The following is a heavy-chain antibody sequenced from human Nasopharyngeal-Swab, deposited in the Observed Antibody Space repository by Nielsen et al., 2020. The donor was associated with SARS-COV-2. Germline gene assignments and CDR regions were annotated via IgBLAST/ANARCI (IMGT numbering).Heavy chain of an antibody. V-gene: IGHV3-21*06. CDR1: GFTFNNRG. D-gene: IGHD3-10*01. J-gene: IGHJ6*04. Sequence: GGSLRLSCASSGFTFNNRGMSWVRQAPGKGLEWISSISSRSNYMYYADSVKGRFTISRDSANDLVYLQMSNLRAEDTAVYYCARDAVGWLGEGMAPGDVWGKGTTVTVSS. CDR3: ARDAVGWLGEGMAPGDV. CDR2: ISSRSNYM.